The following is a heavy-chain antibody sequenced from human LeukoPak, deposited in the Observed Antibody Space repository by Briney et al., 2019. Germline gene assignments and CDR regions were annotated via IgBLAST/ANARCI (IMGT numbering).Heavy chain of an antibody. J-gene: IGHJ4*02. V-gene: IGHV3-23*01. CDR3: AKRSVVTTTQPGNYFDY. CDR1: GFTFSNYA. CDR2: ISGHDTST. D-gene: IGHD2-21*02. Sequence: GGSLRLSCAASGFTFSNYAMNWVRQAPGKGLEWVSAISGHDTSTYYAGSVKGRFTISRDNSKNTLYLQMNSLRAEDTAIYYCAKRSVVTTTQPGNYFDYWGQGTLVTVCS.